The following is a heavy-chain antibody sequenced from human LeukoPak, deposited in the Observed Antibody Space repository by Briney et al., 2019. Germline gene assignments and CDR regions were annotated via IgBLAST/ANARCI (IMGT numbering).Heavy chain of an antibody. CDR2: INWNGGST. CDR3: ARDSDDSSGYNDY. D-gene: IGHD3-22*01. Sequence: PGGSLRLSCAASGFTFDDYGMSWVRQAPGEGLEWVSGINWNGGSTGYADSVKGRFTISRDNAKNSLYLQMNSLRAEDTAVYYCARDSDDSSGYNDYWGQGTLVTVSS. V-gene: IGHV3-20*04. CDR1: GFTFDDYG. J-gene: IGHJ4*02.